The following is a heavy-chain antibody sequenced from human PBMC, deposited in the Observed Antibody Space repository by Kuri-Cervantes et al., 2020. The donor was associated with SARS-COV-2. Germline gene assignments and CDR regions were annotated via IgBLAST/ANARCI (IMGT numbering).Heavy chain of an antibody. Sequence: GGSLRLSCAASGFTFSSHWMSWVRQAPGKGLEWVANIKQDGSEKYYVDSVKGRFTISRDNAKNSLYLQMNSLRAEDTAIYYCASSGNWNDDFDYWGQGTLVTVSS. CDR2: IKQDGSEK. V-gene: IGHV3-7*01. CDR3: ASSGNWNDDFDY. CDR1: GFTFSSHW. D-gene: IGHD1-1*01. J-gene: IGHJ4*02.